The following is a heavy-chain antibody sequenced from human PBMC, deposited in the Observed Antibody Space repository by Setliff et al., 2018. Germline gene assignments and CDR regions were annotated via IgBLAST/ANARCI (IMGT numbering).Heavy chain of an antibody. Sequence: PSETLSLTCPVSGGSISSSNWWSWVRQPPGKGLEWIGAISHSGRTNYNPSLKSRVTISVDKSKNPCSLNLSSVTAADTAVYYCARDLRDYGAMGYWGQGTLVTVSS. CDR3: ARDLRDYGAMGY. J-gene: IGHJ4*02. CDR2: ISHSGRT. CDR1: GGSISSSNW. D-gene: IGHD4-17*01. V-gene: IGHV4-4*02.